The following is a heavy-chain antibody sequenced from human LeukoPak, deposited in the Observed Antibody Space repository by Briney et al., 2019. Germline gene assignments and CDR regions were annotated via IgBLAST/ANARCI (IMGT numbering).Heavy chain of an antibody. CDR2: IYYSGST. V-gene: IGHV4-30-4*08. D-gene: IGHD1-26*01. CDR3: ARVRVGVHWFDP. CDR1: GGSISSGDYY. Sequence: SQTLSLTCTVSGGSISSGDYYWSWIRQPPGKGLEWIGYIYYSGSTYYNPSLKSRVTISVDTSKNQFSLKLSSVTAADTAVYYCARVRVGVHWFDPWGQGTLVTVSS. J-gene: IGHJ5*02.